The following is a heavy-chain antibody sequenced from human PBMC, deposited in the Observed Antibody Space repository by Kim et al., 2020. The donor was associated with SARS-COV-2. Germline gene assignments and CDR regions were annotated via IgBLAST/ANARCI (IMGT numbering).Heavy chain of an antibody. V-gene: IGHV3-23*03. Sequence: GGSLRLSCAASGFTFSSYAMSWVRQAPGKGLEWVSVIYSGGSSTYYADSVKGRFTISRDNSKNTLYLQMNSLRAEDTAVYYCAKGLLEFDYWGQGTLVTV. J-gene: IGHJ4*02. CDR2: IYSGGSST. D-gene: IGHD2-15*01. CDR1: GFTFSSYA. CDR3: AKGLLEFDY.